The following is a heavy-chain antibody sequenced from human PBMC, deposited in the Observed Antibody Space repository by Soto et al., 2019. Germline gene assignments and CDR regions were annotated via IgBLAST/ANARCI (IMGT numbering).Heavy chain of an antibody. D-gene: IGHD3-10*01. J-gene: IGHJ6*02. CDR2: IYYSGST. V-gene: IGHV4-39*01. Sequence: QLQLQESGPGLVKPSETLSLTCTVSGGSISSSSYYWGWIRQHPGKGLELIGSIYYSGSTYYNPSLKSRVTISVDTSKNQFSLKLSSVTAADTAVYYCARLMVRGADYHYYYYYGMDVWGQGTKVTV. CDR1: GGSISSSSYY. CDR3: ARLMVRGADYHYYYYYGMDV.